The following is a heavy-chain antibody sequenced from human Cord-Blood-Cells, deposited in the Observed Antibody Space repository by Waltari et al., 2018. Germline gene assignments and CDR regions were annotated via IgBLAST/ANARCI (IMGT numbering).Heavy chain of an antibody. CDR2: IYWDDDK. J-gene: IGHJ5*02. D-gene: IGHD4-17*01. V-gene: IGHV2-5*02. Sequence: QITLKESGPTLVKPTQTLTLTCTFSGFSLSTSGVGVGWIRPPPGKALEWLALIYWDDDKRYSPSLKSRLTITKDTSKNQVVLTMTNMDPVDTATYYCAHRLRTTAYGDYWFDPWGQGTLVTVSS. CDR1: GFSLSTSGVG. CDR3: AHRLRTTAYGDYWFDP.